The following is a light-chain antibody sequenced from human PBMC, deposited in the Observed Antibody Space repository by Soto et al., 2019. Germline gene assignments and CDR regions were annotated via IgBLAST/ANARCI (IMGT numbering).Light chain of an antibody. CDR1: SSDVGGYKY. V-gene: IGLV2-14*01. Sequence: QSALTQPASVSGSPGQSITISCTGTSSDVGGYKYVSWYQHHPGKAPKLMIYEVSYWPSGVSNRFSGSKSGNTASLTISGLQAEDEADYFCTSYTSSSTWVFGGGTKLTVL. CDR2: EVS. J-gene: IGLJ3*02. CDR3: TSYTSSSTWV.